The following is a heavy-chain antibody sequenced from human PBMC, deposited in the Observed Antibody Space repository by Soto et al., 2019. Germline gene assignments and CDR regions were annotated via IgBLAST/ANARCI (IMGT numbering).Heavy chain of an antibody. CDR3: TRDGRGLGRLSLFEY. Sequence: GGSLRLSCAASGFNVNSDYMNWVRQTPGKGLEWVASIYSGETTYYADSVRGRFTISSDKSKNTLYFQLSSLRIEDTAVYYCTRDGRGLGRLSLFEYWGQGVLVTVSS. CDR2: IYSGETT. J-gene: IGHJ4*02. V-gene: IGHV3-53*01. CDR1: GFNVNSDY. D-gene: IGHD2-21*02.